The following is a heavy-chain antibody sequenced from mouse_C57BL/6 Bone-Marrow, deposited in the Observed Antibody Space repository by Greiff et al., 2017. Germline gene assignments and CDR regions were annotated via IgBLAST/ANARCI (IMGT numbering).Heavy chain of an antibody. D-gene: IGHD1-1*01. CDR2: ISNGGGST. CDR3: ARKGGSSSYWYFDV. CDR1: GFTFSDYY. J-gene: IGHJ1*03. V-gene: IGHV5-12*01. Sequence: EVKLVESGGGLVQPGGSLKLSCAASGFTFSDYYMYWVRQTPEKRLEWVAYISNGGGSTYYPDPVKGRFTISSDTAKNTLYLQMRRLKSRDTAMEYCARKGGSSSYWYFDVWGTGTTVTVSS.